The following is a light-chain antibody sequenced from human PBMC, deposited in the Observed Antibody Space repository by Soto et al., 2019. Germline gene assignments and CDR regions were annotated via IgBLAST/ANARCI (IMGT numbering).Light chain of an antibody. V-gene: IGKV1-39*01. Sequence: DIQMTQSPSSLSASVGDRVSITCRASQSTGSYLNWYQQKPGKAPKLLIYGASNLQSGVPSRFSGSGSGTDFILTISSLQPEDFATYYCQQSYNTPWTFGQGTKVEVK. CDR1: QSTGSY. CDR3: QQSYNTPWT. CDR2: GAS. J-gene: IGKJ1*01.